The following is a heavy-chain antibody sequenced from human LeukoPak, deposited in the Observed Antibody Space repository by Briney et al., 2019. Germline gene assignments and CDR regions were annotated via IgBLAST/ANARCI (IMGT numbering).Heavy chain of an antibody. Sequence: PGGSLRLSCAASGFSFTSYSMSWVRQAPGKGLEWISYISISSSPILYADSVKGRFTISRDNVKKTLYLQMNSLRAEDTAVYYCARIVGAADCWGRGTLVTVSS. CDR1: GFSFTSYS. J-gene: IGHJ4*02. V-gene: IGHV3-48*01. CDR2: ISISSSPI. D-gene: IGHD1-26*01. CDR3: ARIVGAADC.